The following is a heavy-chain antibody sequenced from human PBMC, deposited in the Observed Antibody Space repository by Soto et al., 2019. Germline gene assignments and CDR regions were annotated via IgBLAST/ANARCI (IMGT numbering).Heavy chain of an antibody. CDR1: GFTFSRYA. CDR2: ISSNGGST. J-gene: IGHJ6*02. CDR3: ARDLWGYCGTDCYPLDV. Sequence: GGSLRLSCAASGFTFSRYAMHWVRQAPGKGLEYVSVISSNGGSTYYANSVKGRFTISRDNSKNTLYLQMGSLRAEDMAVYYCARDLWGYCGTDCYPLDVWGQGTTVTVSS. V-gene: IGHV3-64*01. D-gene: IGHD2-21*02.